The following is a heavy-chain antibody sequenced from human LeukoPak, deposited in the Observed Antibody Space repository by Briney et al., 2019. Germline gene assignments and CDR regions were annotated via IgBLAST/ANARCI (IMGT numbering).Heavy chain of an antibody. V-gene: IGHV1-69*05. D-gene: IGHD6-13*01. CDR1: GGTFSSYA. CDR2: IIPIFGTA. J-gene: IGHJ4*02. Sequence: ASVKVSCKASGGTFSSYAISWVRQAPGQGLEWMGGIIPIFGTANYAQKFQGRVTMTRDTSISTAYMELSRLRSDDTAVYYCARSHSSSWPYWGQGTLVTVSS. CDR3: ARSHSSSWPY.